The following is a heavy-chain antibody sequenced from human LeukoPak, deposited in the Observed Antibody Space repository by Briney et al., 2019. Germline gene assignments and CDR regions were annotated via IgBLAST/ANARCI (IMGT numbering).Heavy chain of an antibody. Sequence: GSSVKVSCKASGGTFSSYAISWVRQAPGQGLEWMGGIIPIFGTANYAQKFRGRVTITADESTSTAYMELSSLRSEDTAVYYCARMEMRRGNSPGHRFDYWGQGTLVTVSS. CDR1: GGTFSSYA. J-gene: IGHJ4*02. CDR3: ARMEMRRGNSPGHRFDY. V-gene: IGHV1-69*01. D-gene: IGHD4-23*01. CDR2: IIPIFGTA.